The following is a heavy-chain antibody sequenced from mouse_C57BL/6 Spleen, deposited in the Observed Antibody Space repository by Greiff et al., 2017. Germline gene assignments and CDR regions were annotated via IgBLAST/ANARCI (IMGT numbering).Heavy chain of an antibody. V-gene: IGHV1-80*01. CDR2: IYPGDGDT. Sequence: LKQSGASVKISCKASGYAFSSYWMNWVKQRPGKGLEWIGQIYPGDGDTNYNGKFKGKATLTADKSSSTAYMQLSSLTSEDSAVYFCAREDWDDYWGQGTTLTVSS. CDR3: AREDWDDY. D-gene: IGHD4-1*01. CDR1: GYAFSSYW. J-gene: IGHJ2*01.